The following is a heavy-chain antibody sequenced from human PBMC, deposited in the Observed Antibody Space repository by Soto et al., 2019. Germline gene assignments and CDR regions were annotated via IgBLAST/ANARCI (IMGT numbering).Heavy chain of an antibody. V-gene: IGHV4-59*01. CDR2: IYYSGST. J-gene: IGHJ4*02. CDR3: ARSRGCTLSCDY. Sequence: PSETLSPTCPAPGGPISTYWWSWIPQPPRKGLEWIGYIYYSGSTNYNPSLKSRVTISADTSKNQFSLKLSSVTAPDTAAYYCARSRGCTLSCDYWGQGTLVTVSS. CDR1: GGPISTYW. D-gene: IGHD3-10*01.